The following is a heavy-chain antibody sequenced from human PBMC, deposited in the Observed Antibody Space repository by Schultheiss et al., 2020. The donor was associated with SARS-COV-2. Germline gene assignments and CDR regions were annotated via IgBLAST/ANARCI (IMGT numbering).Heavy chain of an antibody. J-gene: IGHJ4*02. CDR2: IWYDGSNK. CDR3: ARAQMKYQLLYSWFDY. CDR1: GFTFSSYG. Sequence: GSLRLSCAASGFTFSSYGMHWVRQAPGKGLEWVAVIWYDGSNKYYADSVKGRFTISRDNSKNTLYLQMNSLRAEDTAVYYCARAQMKYQLLYSWFDYWGQGTLVTVSS. V-gene: IGHV3-33*08. D-gene: IGHD2-2*02.